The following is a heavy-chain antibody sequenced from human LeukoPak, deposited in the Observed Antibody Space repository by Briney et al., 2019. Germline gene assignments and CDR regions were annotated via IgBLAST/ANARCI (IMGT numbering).Heavy chain of an antibody. J-gene: IGHJ4*02. Sequence: SETLSLTCTVSGGSISSYYWSWIRQPAGKGLEWIGRIYTSGSTNYNPSLKSRVTMSVDTSKNQFSLKLSSVTAADTAVYYCASGILYSGSYPCPFDYWGQGTLVTVSS. V-gene: IGHV4-4*07. CDR3: ASGILYSGSYPCPFDY. D-gene: IGHD1-26*01. CDR2: IYTSGST. CDR1: GGSISSYY.